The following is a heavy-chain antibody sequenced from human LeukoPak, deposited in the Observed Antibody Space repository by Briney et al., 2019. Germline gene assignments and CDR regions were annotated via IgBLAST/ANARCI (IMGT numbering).Heavy chain of an antibody. CDR2: ISYDGSNK. V-gene: IGHV3-30*18. CDR1: GFTFSSYG. Sequence: GRSLRLSCAASGFTFSSYGMHWVRQAPGKGLEWVAVISYDGSNKYYADSVKGRFTISRDNSKNTLYLQMNSPRAEDTAVYYCAKDLLVALDYWGQGTLVTVSS. J-gene: IGHJ4*02. CDR3: AKDLLVALDY. D-gene: IGHD1-26*01.